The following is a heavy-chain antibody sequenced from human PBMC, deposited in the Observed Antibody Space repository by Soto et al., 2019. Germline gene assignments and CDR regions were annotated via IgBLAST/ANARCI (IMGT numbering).Heavy chain of an antibody. CDR2: ISYDGSNK. J-gene: IGHJ4*02. Sequence: QVQLVESGGGVVQPGRSLRLSCAASGFTFSTYGMHWVRQAPGKGLEWVAFISYDGSNKYYADSVKGRFTISRDNXKNTLYLQMNSLRAEDTAVYYCAKDYTDYTYSFDYWGQGTLVTVSS. D-gene: IGHD4-4*01. CDR3: AKDYTDYTYSFDY. CDR1: GFTFSTYG. V-gene: IGHV3-30*18.